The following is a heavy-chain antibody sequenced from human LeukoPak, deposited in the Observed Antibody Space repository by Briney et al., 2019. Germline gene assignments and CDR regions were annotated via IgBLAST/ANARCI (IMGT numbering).Heavy chain of an antibody. CDR2: ISPSGSSI. CDR3: AREAAAGN. Sequence: PGGSLRLSCAASGFSFSDYNLSWIRQAPGKGLQWVSHISPSGSSISYADSVKGRFTISRDNAKNLLYLQMNSLRAEDTAVYYCAREAAAGNWGQGTLVTVSS. D-gene: IGHD6-13*01. V-gene: IGHV3-11*04. CDR1: GFSFSDYN. J-gene: IGHJ4*02.